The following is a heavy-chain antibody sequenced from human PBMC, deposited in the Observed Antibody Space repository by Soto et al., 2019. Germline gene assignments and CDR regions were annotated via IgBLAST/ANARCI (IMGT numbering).Heavy chain of an antibody. CDR1: GGTFSSYA. CDR2: IIPIFGTA. CDR3: ASFEVVAATRPYYYYYGMDV. V-gene: IGHV1-69*13. J-gene: IGHJ6*02. Sequence: GASVKVSCKASGGTFSSYAISWVRQAPGQGLEWMGGIIPIFGTANYAQKFQGRVTITADESTSTAYMELSSLRSEDTAVYYCASFEVVAATRPYYYYYGMDVWGQGTTVTVSS. D-gene: IGHD2-15*01.